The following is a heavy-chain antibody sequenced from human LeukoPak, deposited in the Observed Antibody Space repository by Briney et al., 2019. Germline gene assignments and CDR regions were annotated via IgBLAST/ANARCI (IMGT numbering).Heavy chain of an antibody. CDR3: ANARGKYGSPSGAFDV. V-gene: IGHV3-30*02. Sequence: PGGSLRLSCAASGFTFSDYYMSWIRQAPGKGLDWVAFIRYDGINKYYTDSVKGRFTISRDNSKNTLYLQMNSLRDGDTALYSCANARGKYGSPSGAFDVWGQGTMVTVSS. D-gene: IGHD3-10*01. CDR2: IRYDGINK. J-gene: IGHJ3*01. CDR1: GFTFSDYY.